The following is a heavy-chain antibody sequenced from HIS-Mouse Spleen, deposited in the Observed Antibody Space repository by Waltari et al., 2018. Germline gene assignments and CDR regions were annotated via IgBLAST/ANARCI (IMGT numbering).Heavy chain of an antibody. D-gene: IGHD1-1*01. CDR2: INSDGSST. CDR3: ARDLELDAFDI. J-gene: IGHJ3*02. Sequence: EVQLVESGGGLVQLGGCLRVSCAAAGFTFRSYWLPCVRQAPGKGLVWVSRINSDGSSTSYADSVKGRFTISRDNAKNTLYLQMNSLRAEDTAVYYCARDLELDAFDIWGQGTMVTVSS. V-gene: IGHV3-74*01. CDR1: GFTFRSYW.